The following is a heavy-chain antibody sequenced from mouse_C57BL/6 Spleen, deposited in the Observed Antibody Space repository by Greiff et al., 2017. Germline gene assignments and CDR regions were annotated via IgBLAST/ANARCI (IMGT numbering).Heavy chain of an antibody. V-gene: IGHV1-81*01. Sequence: VQRVESGAELARPGASVKLSCKASGYTFTSYGISWVKQRTGQGLEWIGEIYPRSGNTYYNEKFKGKATLTADKSSSTAYMELRSLTSEDSAVYFCARVDYYGSSSYFDVWGTGTTVTVSS. D-gene: IGHD1-1*01. J-gene: IGHJ1*03. CDR2: IYPRSGNT. CDR3: ARVDYYGSSSYFDV. CDR1: GYTFTSYG.